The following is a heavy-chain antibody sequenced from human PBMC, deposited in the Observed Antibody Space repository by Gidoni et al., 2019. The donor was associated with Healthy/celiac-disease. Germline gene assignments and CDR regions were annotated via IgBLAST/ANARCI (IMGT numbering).Heavy chain of an antibody. CDR2: IYHSGST. CDR1: GYSITSVYY. V-gene: IGHV4-38-2*02. Sequence: VQLQASGPGLVKPSETLSLTCTVSGYSITSVYYWGWIRQPPGKGLEWIGSIYHSGSTYYNPSLKSRVTISVDTSKNQFSLKLSSVTAADTAVYYCARDSYWGFSASGDYFDYWGQGTLVTVSS. J-gene: IGHJ4*02. D-gene: IGHD7-27*01. CDR3: ARDSYWGFSASGDYFDY.